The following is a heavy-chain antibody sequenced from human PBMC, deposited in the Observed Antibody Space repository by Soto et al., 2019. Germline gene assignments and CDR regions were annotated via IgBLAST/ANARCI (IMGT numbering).Heavy chain of an antibody. D-gene: IGHD3-9*01. CDR3: ARGRPLRYFDWSTYYYYYGMDV. Sequence: ASVKVSCKASGYTFTSYDINWVRQATGQGLEWMGWMNPNSGNTGYAQKFQGRVTMTRNTSMSTAYMELSSLRSEDTAVYYCARGRPLRYFDWSTYYYYYGMDVWGQGTTVTVSS. J-gene: IGHJ6*02. V-gene: IGHV1-8*01. CDR1: GYTFTSYD. CDR2: MNPNSGNT.